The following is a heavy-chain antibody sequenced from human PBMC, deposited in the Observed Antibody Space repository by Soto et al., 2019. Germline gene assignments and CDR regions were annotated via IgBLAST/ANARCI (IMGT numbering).Heavy chain of an antibody. D-gene: IGHD5-12*01. CDR2: IYHSGST. J-gene: IGHJ4*02. Sequence: SETLSLTCAVSGGSISSGGYSWSWIRQPPGKGLEWIGYIYHSGSTYHNPSLKSRVTISVDRSKNQFSLKLSSVTAADTAVYYCARVGRWLQYGFDYWGQGTLVT. CDR1: GGSISSGGYS. V-gene: IGHV4-30-2*01. CDR3: ARVGRWLQYGFDY.